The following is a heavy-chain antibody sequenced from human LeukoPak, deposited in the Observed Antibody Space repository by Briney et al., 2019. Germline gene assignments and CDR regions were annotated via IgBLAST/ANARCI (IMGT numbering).Heavy chain of an antibody. V-gene: IGHV1-24*01. D-gene: IGHD1-26*01. CDR2: FDPEDGET. J-gene: IGHJ4*02. CDR3: ATGDNIVGATDY. Sequence: GSSVKVSCKASGGTFSSYAISWVRQAPGKGLEWMGGFDPEDGETIYAQKFQGRVTMTEDTSTDTAYMELSSLRSEDTAVYYCATGDNIVGATDYWGQGTLVTVSS. CDR1: GGTFSSYA.